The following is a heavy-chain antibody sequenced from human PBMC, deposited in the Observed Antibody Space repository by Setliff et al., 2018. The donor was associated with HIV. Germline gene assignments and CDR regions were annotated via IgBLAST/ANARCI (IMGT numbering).Heavy chain of an antibody. J-gene: IGHJ4*02. CDR3: ARDYSGWYYFDC. CDR1: GGSIRSYY. D-gene: IGHD6-19*01. V-gene: IGHV4-4*08. Sequence: SETLSLTCTVSGGSIRSYYWSWIRLPPGKGLEWIGYIYTSGITNYNPSLKSRVTMSVDTSKNQFSLKLSSVTAADTAVYYCARDYSGWYYFDCWGQGTLVTVSS. CDR2: IYTSGIT.